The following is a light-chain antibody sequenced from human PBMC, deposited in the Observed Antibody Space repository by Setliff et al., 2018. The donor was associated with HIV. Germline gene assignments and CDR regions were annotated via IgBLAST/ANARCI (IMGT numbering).Light chain of an antibody. Sequence: DIQMTQSPSSLSASVGDRVTISCRASQSISTYLTWYQQKPGKAPSLLIYAASSLQSGVPSRFSGSISGTDFTLTISSLQPEDFATYYCQQTYSTPRTFGQGTKVDIK. CDR3: QQTYSTPRT. CDR2: AAS. J-gene: IGKJ1*01. V-gene: IGKV1-39*01. CDR1: QSISTY.